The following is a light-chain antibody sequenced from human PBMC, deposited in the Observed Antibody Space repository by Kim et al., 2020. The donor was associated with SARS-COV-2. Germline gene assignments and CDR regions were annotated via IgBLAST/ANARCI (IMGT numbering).Light chain of an antibody. CDR2: GAS. Sequence: DTQMTQSPSSLSASVGDRVTITCQASQDISNSLNWYQQKAGEAPKVLIYGASRLEPGVPSKFTGTGSGTDFTLTISGLQPEDIATYYCQQYDNLPLTFGGVTKVDIK. V-gene: IGKV1-33*01. CDR1: QDISNS. J-gene: IGKJ4*01. CDR3: QQYDNLPLT.